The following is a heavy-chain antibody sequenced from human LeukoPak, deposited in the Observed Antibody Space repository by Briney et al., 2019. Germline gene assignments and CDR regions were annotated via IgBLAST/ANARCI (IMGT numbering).Heavy chain of an antibody. CDR1: GGSISSYY. V-gene: IGHV4-59*01. Sequence: PSETLSLTCTVSGGSISSYYWSWIRQPPGKGLEWIGYIYSSGSTNYNPSLKSRVTISVDTSKNQFSLRLSSVTAADTAVYYCARAGSSGWYGYWGQGTLVTVSS. CDR2: IYSSGST. D-gene: IGHD6-19*01. CDR3: ARAGSSGWYGY. J-gene: IGHJ4*02.